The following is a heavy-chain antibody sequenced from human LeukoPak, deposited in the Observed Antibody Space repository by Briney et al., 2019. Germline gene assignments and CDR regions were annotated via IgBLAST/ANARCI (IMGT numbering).Heavy chain of an antibody. Sequence: PSETLSLTCTVSGGSISSGSYYWSWIRQPAGKGLEWIGRIYTSGSTNYNPSLKSRVTMSVDTSKNQFSLKLSSVTAADTAVYYCARDSCGGDCYEDDAFDIWGQGTMVTVSS. V-gene: IGHV4-61*02. D-gene: IGHD2-21*02. CDR1: GGSISSGSYY. J-gene: IGHJ3*02. CDR2: IYTSGST. CDR3: ARDSCGGDCYEDDAFDI.